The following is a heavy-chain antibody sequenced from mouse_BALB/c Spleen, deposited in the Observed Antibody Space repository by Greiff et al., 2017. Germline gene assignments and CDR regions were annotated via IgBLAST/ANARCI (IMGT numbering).Heavy chain of an antibody. CDR3: SLTTAYFDY. J-gene: IGHJ2*01. V-gene: IGHV1-5*01. CDR1: GYTFTSYW. D-gene: IGHD1-2*01. Sequence: EVQLQQSGTVLARPGASVKMSCKASGYTFTSYWMYWVKQRPGQGLEWIGAIYPGNSDTSYNQKFKGKAKLTAVTSTSTAYMELSSLTNEDSAVYYCSLTTAYFDYWGQGTTLTVSS. CDR2: IYPGNSDT.